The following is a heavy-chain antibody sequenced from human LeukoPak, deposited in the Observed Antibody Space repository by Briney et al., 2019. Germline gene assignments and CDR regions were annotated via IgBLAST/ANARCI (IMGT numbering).Heavy chain of an antibody. CDR3: ADLGITMIGGV. CDR2: ISSSGRTI. J-gene: IGHJ6*04. CDR1: VFTFSIHG. V-gene: IGHV3-48*04. D-gene: IGHD3-10*02. Sequence: GGTLRLSCVASVFTFSIHGMNWVRQAPGRGLEWVSYISSSGRTIYYADSAKGGFTIPRDNAKNRLYLQMKSLGAGDRAVYYCADLGITMIGGVWGKGTTVTISS.